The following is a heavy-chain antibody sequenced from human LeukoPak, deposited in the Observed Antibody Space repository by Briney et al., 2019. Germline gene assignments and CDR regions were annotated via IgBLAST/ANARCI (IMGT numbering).Heavy chain of an antibody. J-gene: IGHJ5*02. CDR3: TRVSCSSTSCYPRRVLHWFDP. Sequence: SGGSLRLSCAAWGFTFRTYEMTGVGQAAGKGGEWVSYISSSGITIYYADSVMGRFTLSRDTSKSSLYLQMNSLRAEHTAVYYCTRVSCSSTSCYPRRVLHWFDPWGQGTLVTVSS. CDR2: ISSSGITI. D-gene: IGHD2-2*01. CDR1: GFTFRTYE. V-gene: IGHV3-48*03.